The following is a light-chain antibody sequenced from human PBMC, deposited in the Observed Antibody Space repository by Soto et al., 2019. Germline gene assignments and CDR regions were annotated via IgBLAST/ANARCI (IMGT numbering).Light chain of an antibody. Sequence: EIVLTQSPATLSLSPGERATLSCRASQSITNYVGWYQQKPGQAPRLLIYATSNRATGIPARFSGSGSGTDFTLTISSLEPEDFAIYYCQQRSNWPLITFGGGTKVDIK. CDR1: QSITNY. J-gene: IGKJ4*01. CDR2: ATS. CDR3: QQRSNWPLIT. V-gene: IGKV3-11*01.